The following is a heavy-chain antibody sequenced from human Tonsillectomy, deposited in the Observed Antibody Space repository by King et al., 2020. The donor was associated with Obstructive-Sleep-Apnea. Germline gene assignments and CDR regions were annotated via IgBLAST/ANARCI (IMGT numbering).Heavy chain of an antibody. D-gene: IGHD3-9*01. CDR2: ISGSGGST. CDR3: AKGGDLPYYDILTGYPFDY. CDR1: GFTFSSYA. V-gene: IGHV3-23*04. J-gene: IGHJ4*02. Sequence: VQLVESGGGLVQPGGSLRLSCAASGFTFSSYAMSWVRQAPGKGLEWVSAISGSGGSTYYADSVKGRFTISRDNSKNTLYLQMNSLRAEDTAVYYCAKGGDLPYYDILTGYPFDYWGQGTLVTVSS.